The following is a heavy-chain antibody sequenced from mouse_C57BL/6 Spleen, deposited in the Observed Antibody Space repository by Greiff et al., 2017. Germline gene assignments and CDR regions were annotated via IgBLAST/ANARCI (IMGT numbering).Heavy chain of an antibody. CDR1: GYTFTSYW. J-gene: IGHJ1*03. V-gene: IGHV1-55*01. CDR2: IYPGSGST. Sequence: QVQLQQPGAELVKPGASVKMSCKASGYTFTSYWITWVKQRPGQGLEWIGDIYPGSGSTNYNEKFKSKATLTVDTSSSTAYMQRSSLTSEDSAVYYCARGNYYGSSYEYFDVWGTGTTVTVSS. CDR3: ARGNYYGSSYEYFDV. D-gene: IGHD1-1*01.